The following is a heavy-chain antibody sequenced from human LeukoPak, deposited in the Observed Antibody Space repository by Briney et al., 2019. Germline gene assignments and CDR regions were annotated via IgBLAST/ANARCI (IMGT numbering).Heavy chain of an antibody. CDR1: GFTFDDYG. CDR2: INSDGSST. CDR3: AKDGTSYYYIYY. V-gene: IGHV3-74*01. D-gene: IGHD2/OR15-2a*01. J-gene: IGHJ4*02. Sequence: GGSLRLSCAASGFTFDDYGMSWVRQAPGKGLVWVSRINSDGSSTSYADSVKGRFTISRDNAKNTLYLQMNSLRGDDTAVYYCAKDGTSYYYIYYWGQGTLVTVSS.